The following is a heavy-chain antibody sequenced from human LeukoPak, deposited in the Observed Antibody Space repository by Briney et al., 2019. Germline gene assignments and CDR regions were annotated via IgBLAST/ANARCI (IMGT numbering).Heavy chain of an antibody. Sequence: ASVEVSRKASGYTFTSYYMHWVRQAPGQGLEWMGIINPSGGSTSYAQKFQGRVTMTRDTSTSTVYMELSSLRSEDTAVYYCARTLSGSLLDYWGQGTLVTVSS. D-gene: IGHD6-19*01. CDR2: INPSGGST. CDR3: ARTLSGSLLDY. J-gene: IGHJ4*02. V-gene: IGHV1-46*01. CDR1: GYTFTSYY.